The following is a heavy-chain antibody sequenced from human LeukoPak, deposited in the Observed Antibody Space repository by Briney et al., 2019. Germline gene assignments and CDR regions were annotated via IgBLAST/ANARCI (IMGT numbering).Heavy chain of an antibody. CDR3: AKDHSAYDFWSGLPDYYYYGMDV. J-gene: IGHJ6*02. V-gene: IGHV3-9*01. CDR2: ISWNSGSI. CDR1: GFTFDDYA. D-gene: IGHD3-3*01. Sequence: GGSLRLSCAASGFTFDDYAMHWVRQAPGKGLEWVSGISWNSGSIGYADSVKGRFTISRDNSKNTLYLQMNSLRAEDTAVYYCAKDHSAYDFWSGLPDYYYYGMDVWGQGTTVTVSS.